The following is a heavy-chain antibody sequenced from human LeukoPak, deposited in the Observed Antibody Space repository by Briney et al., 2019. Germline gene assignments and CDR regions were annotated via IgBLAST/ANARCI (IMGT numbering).Heavy chain of an antibody. CDR2: IYHSGST. CDR1: GASISSYY. D-gene: IGHD6-19*01. Sequence: SETLSLSCTVSGASISSYYWGWVRQPPGKGLEWIGSIYHSGSTHYNPSLKSRVTISVDTSKNQFSLKVNSVTAADTAEYFCARDETYSSDWQPNHSYYYMDVWGKGTTVIVSS. CDR3: ARDETYSSDWQPNHSYYYMDV. J-gene: IGHJ6*03. V-gene: IGHV4-38-2*02.